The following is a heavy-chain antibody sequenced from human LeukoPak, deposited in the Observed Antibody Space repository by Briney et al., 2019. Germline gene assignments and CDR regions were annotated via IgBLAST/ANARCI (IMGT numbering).Heavy chain of an antibody. CDR1: GFTFSSYS. Sequence: PGGSLRLSCAASGFTFSSYSMNWVRQAPGKGLEWVSYISSSSSTIYYADSVKGRFTISRDNAKNSLYLQMNSLRAEDTAVYYCARDLTGTTFMGFYFDYWGQGTLVTVSS. CDR3: ARDLTGTTFMGFYFDY. J-gene: IGHJ4*02. V-gene: IGHV3-48*01. CDR2: ISSSSSTI. D-gene: IGHD1-7*01.